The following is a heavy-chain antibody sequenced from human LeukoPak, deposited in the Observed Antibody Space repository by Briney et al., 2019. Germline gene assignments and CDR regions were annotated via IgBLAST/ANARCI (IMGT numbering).Heavy chain of an antibody. CDR2: ISGSNSYI. J-gene: IGHJ3*02. CDR1: GFTFSSYT. CDR3: AKVSYSSGNPQGAFDM. D-gene: IGHD6-19*01. Sequence: PGGSLRLSCAASGFTFSSYTMHWIRQAPGKGLEWVSSISGSNSYIFYADSVKGRFTISRDNSKNTLYLQMNSLRAEDMALYYCAKVSYSSGNPQGAFDMWGQGTMVIVSS. V-gene: IGHV3-21*04.